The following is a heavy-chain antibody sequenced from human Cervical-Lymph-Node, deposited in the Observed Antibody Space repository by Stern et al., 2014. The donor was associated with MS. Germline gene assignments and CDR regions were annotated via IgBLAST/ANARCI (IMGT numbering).Heavy chain of an antibody. CDR1: GFSFSAYD. J-gene: IGHJ6*02. CDR2: VGTADDT. Sequence: VQLVQSGGALVQPGGSLRLSCAASGFSFSAYDMHWVRLLPGKRLEWVSAVGTADDTYYPGSVRGRFTISRDDAKNSLYLQMNSLRVGDTAVYYCARAHKGDGMDVWGQGTTVTVSS. CDR3: ARAHKGDGMDV. V-gene: IGHV3-13*01.